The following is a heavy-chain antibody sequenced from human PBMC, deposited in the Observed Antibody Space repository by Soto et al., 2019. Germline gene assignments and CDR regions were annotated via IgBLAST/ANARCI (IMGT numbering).Heavy chain of an antibody. CDR1: GFTFSSYS. CDR3: ARDFRRKSGYDPNVFDY. D-gene: IGHD5-12*01. J-gene: IGHJ4*02. V-gene: IGHV3-21*01. Sequence: PGGSLRLSCAASGFTFSSYSMNWVRQAPGKGLEWVSSISSSSSYIYYADSVKGRFTISRDNAKNSLYLQMNSLRAEDTAVYYCARDFRRKSGYDPNVFDYWGQGTLVTVSS. CDR2: ISSSSSYI.